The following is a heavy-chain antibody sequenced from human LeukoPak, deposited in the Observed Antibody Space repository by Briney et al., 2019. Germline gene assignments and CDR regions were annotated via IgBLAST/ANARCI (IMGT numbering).Heavy chain of an antibody. J-gene: IGHJ4*02. CDR2: IREDGSEK. Sequence: PGGSLRLSCAASGFTFSDYYMSWIRQAPGKGLEWVANIREDGSEKYYVDSVKGQFTISRDNAKNSLFLQMDSLRAEDTAVYYCARDLAGHYYGSGSSFDYWGQGTLVTVS. CDR3: ARDLAGHYYGSGSSFDY. V-gene: IGHV3-7*01. D-gene: IGHD3-10*01. CDR1: GFTFSDYY.